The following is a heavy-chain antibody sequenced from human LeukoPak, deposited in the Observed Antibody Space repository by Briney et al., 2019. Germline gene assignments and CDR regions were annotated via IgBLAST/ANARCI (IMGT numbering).Heavy chain of an antibody. Sequence: GGSRNLSCTAPGFTFSNFGMGGVGKAPGRGRKWVPNIKQDETEKFYLGSVKGRFTISRDNAKNSLYLQMNSLRVEDTALYYCVRLGSTSPGNWYKLFDQWGQGTLVTVSS. CDR3: VRLGSTSPGNWYKLFDQ. D-gene: IGHD2-2*01. V-gene: IGHV3-7*03. CDR1: GFTFSNFG. J-gene: IGHJ4*02. CDR2: IKQDETEK.